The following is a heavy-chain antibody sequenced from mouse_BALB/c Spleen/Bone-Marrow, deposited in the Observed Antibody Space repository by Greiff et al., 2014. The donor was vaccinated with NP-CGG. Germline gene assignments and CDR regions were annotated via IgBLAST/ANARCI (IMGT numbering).Heavy chain of an antibody. CDR3: AREGVDYFDY. CDR1: GYTFTSYV. CDR2: INPYNDAT. V-gene: IGHV1-14*01. J-gene: IGHJ2*01. Sequence: VQLQQSGPELVKPGASVKMSCEASGYTFTSYVIHWVKQKPGQGLEWIGYINPYNDATKFNERFKGKATLTSDKSSSTAYMVLSSLTSEDSAVYYCAREGVDYFDYWGQGTTLTVSS.